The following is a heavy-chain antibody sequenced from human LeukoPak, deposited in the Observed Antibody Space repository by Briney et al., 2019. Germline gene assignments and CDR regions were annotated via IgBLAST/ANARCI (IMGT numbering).Heavy chain of an antibody. V-gene: IGHV3-30*02. CDR1: GFTFSNYG. D-gene: IGHD1-26*01. J-gene: IGHJ4*02. Sequence: PGGSLRLSCAASGFTFSNYGIHWVRQAPGKGLEWVAFIRYDGSNKYYADSVRGRFTISRDNSKNTLYLQMNSLRTVDTAVYYCAKDPGGSYSHFDYWGQGTLVTVFS. CDR2: IRYDGSNK. CDR3: AKDPGGSYSHFDY.